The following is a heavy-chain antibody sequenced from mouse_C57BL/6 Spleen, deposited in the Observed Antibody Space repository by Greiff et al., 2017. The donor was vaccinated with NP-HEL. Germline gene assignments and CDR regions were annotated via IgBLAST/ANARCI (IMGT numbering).Heavy chain of an antibody. CDR1: GFTFSSYA. J-gene: IGHJ3*01. CDR3: ARDQTGTSFAY. Sequence: EVKLMESGGGLVKPGGSLKLSCAASGFTFSSYAMSWVRQTPEKRLEWVATISDGGSYTYYPDNVKGRFTISRDNAKNNLYLQMSHLKSEDTAMYYCARDQTGTSFAYWGQGTLVTVSA. D-gene: IGHD4-1*01. CDR2: ISDGGSYT. V-gene: IGHV5-4*01.